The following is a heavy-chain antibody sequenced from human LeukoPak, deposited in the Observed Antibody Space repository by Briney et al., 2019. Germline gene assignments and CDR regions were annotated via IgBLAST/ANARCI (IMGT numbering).Heavy chain of an antibody. D-gene: IGHD2-8*02. J-gene: IGHJ3*01. CDR1: GGSFSGYY. V-gene: IGHV4-34*01. Sequence: PSETLSLTCAVYGGSFSGYYWSWIRQPPGKGLEWIGSIYYHGGTYYNPSLKSRITISVDTSKSQISLKLSSLTAADTAVYYCARNRTTTGVIERVDVFDVWGQGTIVTVSS. CDR3: ARNRTTTGVIERVDVFDV. CDR2: IYYHGGT.